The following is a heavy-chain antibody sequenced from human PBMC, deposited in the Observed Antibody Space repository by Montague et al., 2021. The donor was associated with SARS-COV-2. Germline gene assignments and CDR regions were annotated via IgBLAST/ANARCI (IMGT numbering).Heavy chain of an antibody. CDR2: IYYRGST. CDR1: GGSFSGYY. J-gene: IGHJ5*02. Sequence: SETLSLTCSVYGGSFSGYYWSWIRQFPGKGLEWIGYIYYRGSTNYNPSLETRVTISVDPSKNQFSLKMRSVTAADTAVYYCAREGRWNWFDPWGQGTLVIVFS. CDR3: AREGRWNWFDP. D-gene: IGHD5-24*01. V-gene: IGHV4-59*01.